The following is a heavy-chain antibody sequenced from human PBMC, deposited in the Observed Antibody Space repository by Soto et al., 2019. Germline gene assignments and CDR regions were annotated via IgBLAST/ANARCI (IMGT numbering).Heavy chain of an antibody. CDR2: ISSSKNYI. V-gene: IGHV3-21*01. J-gene: IGHJ4*02. CDR1: GFTFSSYF. Sequence: GGSLRLSCAASGFTFSSYFMNWVRQAPGTGLEWVSSISSSKNYIFYADSVKGRFTISRDNAKNSLYLQMNSLRAEDTAVYYCARVFGARSGYYADYLGQGTPVTVSS. D-gene: IGHD3-9*01. CDR3: ARVFGARSGYYADY.